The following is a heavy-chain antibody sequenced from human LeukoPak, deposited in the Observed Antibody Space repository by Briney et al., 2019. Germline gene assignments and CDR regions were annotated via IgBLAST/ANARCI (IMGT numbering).Heavy chain of an antibody. J-gene: IGHJ4*02. D-gene: IGHD4-23*01. V-gene: IGHV4-31*03. CDR1: GGSISSGGYS. CDR3: AREKAVVTSYFDY. CDR2: IYYSGST. Sequence: NSSQTLSLTCTVSGGSISSGGYSWSWIRQHPGKGLEWIGYIYYSGSTYYNPSLKSRVTISVDTSKNQFSLKLSSVTAADTAVYYCAREKAVVTSYFDYWGQGTLVTVSS.